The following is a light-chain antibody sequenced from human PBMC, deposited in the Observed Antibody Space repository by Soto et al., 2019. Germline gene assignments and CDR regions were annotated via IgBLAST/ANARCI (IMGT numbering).Light chain of an antibody. CDR2: EGT. Sequence: QSALTQPASGSGSPGQSITISCTGTNNLVSWYQQHPGKAPKVVVYEGTKRPSGVSNRFSGSNSGGTASLTISGLQAKDEASYFCCAYVGARSYVFGPGTKVTVL. V-gene: IGLV2-23*01. CDR3: CAYVGARSYV. CDR1: NNL. J-gene: IGLJ1*01.